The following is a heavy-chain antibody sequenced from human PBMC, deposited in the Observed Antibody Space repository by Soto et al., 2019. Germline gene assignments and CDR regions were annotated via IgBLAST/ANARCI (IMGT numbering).Heavy chain of an antibody. CDR2: ISGSGSNT. V-gene: IGHV3-23*01. CDR3: AKDIASMAARRVAGYSTSWYHEY. D-gene: IGHD6-13*01. J-gene: IGHJ4*02. CDR1: GFTFSSYA. Sequence: EVQLLESGGGLVQPGGSLRLSCAASGFTFSSYAVSWVRQAPGMGLEWVSAISGSGSNTYYTDSVKGRFTISRDNSKNTLYPELNSLSAEDTAVYYCAKDIASMAARRVAGYSTSWYHEYWGQGNLVTVSS.